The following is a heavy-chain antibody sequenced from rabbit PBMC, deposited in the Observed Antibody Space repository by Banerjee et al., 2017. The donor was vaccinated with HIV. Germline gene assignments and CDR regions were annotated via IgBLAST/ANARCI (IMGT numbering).Heavy chain of an antibody. CDR3: ARRYGDTTYFFDL. CDR1: GFTLSSYW. D-gene: IGHD2-1*01. J-gene: IGHJ4*01. V-gene: IGHV1S45*01. Sequence: EESGGDLVKPEGSLTLTCTASGFTLSSYWICWVRQAPGKGLEWIACMDAGSSGSTNYASWAKGRFTISKTSSTTMTLQMTSLTAADTATYFCARRYGDTTYFFDLWGPGTLVTVS. CDR2: MDAGSSGST.